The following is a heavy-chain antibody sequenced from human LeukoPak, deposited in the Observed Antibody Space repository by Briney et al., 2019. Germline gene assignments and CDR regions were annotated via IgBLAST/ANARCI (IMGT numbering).Heavy chain of an antibody. CDR2: VSGSGVST. CDR1: GFTFSSYTFSTYA. D-gene: IGHD2-15*01. J-gene: IGHJ6*03. V-gene: IGHV3-23*01. CDR3: AKGVEDSGIYYYYYMDV. Sequence: PGGSLRLSCAASGFTFSSYTFSTYAMSWARQAAGKGLEWVSAVSGSGVSTCYADSVKGRFTISRDNSKNTLYLQMNGLRAEDTAVYYCAKGVEDSGIYYYYYMDVWGKGTTVTVSS.